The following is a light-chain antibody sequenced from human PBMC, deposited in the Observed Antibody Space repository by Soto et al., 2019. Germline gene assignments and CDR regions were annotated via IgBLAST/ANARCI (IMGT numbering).Light chain of an antibody. CDR1: TRDIAGYSY. V-gene: IGLV2-14*01. CDR2: QVT. J-gene: IGLJ1*01. Sequence: QSALTQPASVSGSLGQSITISCTGTTRDIAGYSYISWYQRLPGKAPKLMIYQVTIRPSGISNRFSGSKSGNTASLTISGLQAEDEADYYCTSFSSSTSLYVFGTGTKVTVL. CDR3: TSFSSSTSLYV.